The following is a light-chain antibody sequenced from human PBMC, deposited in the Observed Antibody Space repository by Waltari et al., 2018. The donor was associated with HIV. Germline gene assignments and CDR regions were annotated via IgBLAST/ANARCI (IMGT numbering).Light chain of an antibody. J-gene: IGLJ1*01. V-gene: IGLV2-14*03. CDR2: RVS. CDR1: SSDVGGYNY. Sequence: QSALTQPASVSGSPGQSITISCTGTSSDVGGYNYVPWYQQHPGKAPKLMIFRVSNRPSGVSTRFSGSKSGNTASLTISALQAEDEADYYCSSYTSDSTDVFGTGTQVTLL. CDR3: SSYTSDSTDV.